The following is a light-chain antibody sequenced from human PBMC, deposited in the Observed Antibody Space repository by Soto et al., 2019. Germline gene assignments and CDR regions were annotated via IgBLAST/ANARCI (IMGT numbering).Light chain of an antibody. CDR3: QQRTDGIT. V-gene: IGKV3-11*01. J-gene: IGKJ5*01. CDR2: GAP. Sequence: EIVLTQSPGTLSLSPGERATLSCRASQSVSNNYLAWYQQKPGQAPRLLIYGAPNRATGIPASFSGSGSGTEFTLTISSLEPEDFAVYFCQQRTDGITFGQGTRLEIK. CDR1: QSVSNNY.